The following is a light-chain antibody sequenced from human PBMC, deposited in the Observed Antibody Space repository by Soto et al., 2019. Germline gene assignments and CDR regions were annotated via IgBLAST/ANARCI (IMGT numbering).Light chain of an antibody. CDR3: HHYNTYST. Sequence: DIQMTQSPSTLSASVGARVTITCRASQSISSWLAWYQQNPGKAPKLLIYDASSLESGVPSRFSGSGSGTEFTLTISSLQPDDFATYYCHHYNTYSTFGQGTKVDIK. CDR1: QSISSW. J-gene: IGKJ1*01. CDR2: DAS. V-gene: IGKV1-5*01.